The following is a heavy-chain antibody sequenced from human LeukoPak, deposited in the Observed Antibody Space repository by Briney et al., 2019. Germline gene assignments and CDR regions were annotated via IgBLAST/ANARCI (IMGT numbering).Heavy chain of an antibody. CDR2: IHTSGGS. Sequence: PSETLSLTCTVSGGSISDSHWSWIRQPPGKGLEWIGNIHTSGGSNYSPSLKSRVTISLDMSRNQFSLRLSSVTAADTAVYYCARGRSAVVTPDYYYYSSMDVWGKGTTVTVSS. V-gene: IGHV4-4*09. CDR1: GGSISDSH. D-gene: IGHD4-23*01. CDR3: ARGRSAVVTPDYYYYSSMDV. J-gene: IGHJ6*04.